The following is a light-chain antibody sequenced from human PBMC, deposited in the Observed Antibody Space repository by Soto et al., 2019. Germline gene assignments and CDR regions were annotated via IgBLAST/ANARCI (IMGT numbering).Light chain of an antibody. CDR3: QQSYSTPIT. Sequence: DIQMTQSPSSLSASVGDRVTITCRASQSISSYLNWYQQKPGTAPKLLIYSASSLYTGVPSRFSGSGSGTDFTLTISSLQPEDFATYYCQQSYSTPITFGQGTKVDIK. J-gene: IGKJ1*01. CDR2: SAS. V-gene: IGKV1-39*01. CDR1: QSISSY.